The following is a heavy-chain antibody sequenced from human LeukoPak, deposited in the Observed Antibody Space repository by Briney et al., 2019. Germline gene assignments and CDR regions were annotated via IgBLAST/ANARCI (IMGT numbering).Heavy chain of an antibody. D-gene: IGHD1-26*01. V-gene: IGHV3-48*04. J-gene: IGHJ4*02. CDR1: GFTFSSYS. CDR3: ARDSNGGGSYEYYFDY. Sequence: GGSLRLSCAASGFTFSSYSMNWVRQAPGKGLEWVSYISSSSSTIYYADSVKGRFTISRDNAKNSLYLQMNSLRAEDTAVYCCARDSNGGGSYEYYFDYWGQGTLVTVSS. CDR2: ISSSSSTI.